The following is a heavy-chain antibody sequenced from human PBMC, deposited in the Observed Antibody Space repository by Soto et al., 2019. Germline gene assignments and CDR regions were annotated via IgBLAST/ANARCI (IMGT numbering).Heavy chain of an antibody. CDR2: IDPDGSTT. D-gene: IGHD3-10*01. CDR3: TSSGSYDIAWFDP. J-gene: IGHJ5*02. V-gene: IGHV3-74*01. CDR1: KFTFSSYW. Sequence: PGGSLRLSCAASKFTFSSYWMHWVRQAPGKGLVWVSRIDPDGSTTYYADSVKGRFTISRDNAKNTLYLQLNSLRAEDTAVYYCTSSGSYDIAWFDPWGQGTLVTLSS.